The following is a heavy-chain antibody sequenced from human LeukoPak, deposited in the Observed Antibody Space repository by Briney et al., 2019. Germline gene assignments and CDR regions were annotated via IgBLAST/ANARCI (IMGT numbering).Heavy chain of an antibody. Sequence: KPSETLSLTCTVSGGSISSFYWSWSRQPPGRGLEWIGYIYYSGSTNYNPSLKSRVTISVDTSKNQFSLKLSSVTAADTAVYYCARAFDGYNYFDYWGQGTLVTVSS. V-gene: IGHV4-59*01. J-gene: IGHJ4*02. D-gene: IGHD5-24*01. CDR3: ARAFDGYNYFDY. CDR1: GGSISSFY. CDR2: IYYSGST.